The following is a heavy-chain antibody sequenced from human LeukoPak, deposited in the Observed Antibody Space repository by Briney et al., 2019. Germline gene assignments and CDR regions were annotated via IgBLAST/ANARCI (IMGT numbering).Heavy chain of an antibody. CDR3: ASWSREWLVTDFDY. J-gene: IGHJ4*02. CDR2: MNPNSGNT. Sequence: ASVKVSCKASGYTFTSYDINWVRQATGQGLEWMGWMNPNSGNTGYAQKFQGRVTMTRNTSISTAYMKLSSLRSEDTAVYYCASWSREWLVTDFDYWGQGTLVTVSS. D-gene: IGHD6-19*01. V-gene: IGHV1-8*01. CDR1: GYTFTSYD.